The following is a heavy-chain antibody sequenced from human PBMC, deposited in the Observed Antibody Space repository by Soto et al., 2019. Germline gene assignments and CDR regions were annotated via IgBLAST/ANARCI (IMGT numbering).Heavy chain of an antibody. CDR3: ASEGGVWGSFLYCDS. J-gene: IGHJ5*01. V-gene: IGHV1-18*04. CDR1: GYTFTSYV. CDR2: ISPYNGNT. Sequence: QVQLVQSGVEVQKPGASVKVSCKASGYTFTSYVINWLRQAPGQGLEWMGWISPYNGNTNYGQKLQGRVTMTTDTSTNKAYMALRSLSSDDTAVYYCASEGGVWGSFLYCDSWGRGTLVTVSS. D-gene: IGHD3-16*02.